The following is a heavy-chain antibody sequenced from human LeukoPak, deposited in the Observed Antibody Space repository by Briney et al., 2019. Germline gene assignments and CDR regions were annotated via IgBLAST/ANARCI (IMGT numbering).Heavy chain of an antibody. V-gene: IGHV3-7*01. CDR2: TREDGSEK. CDR1: GFTFSTYW. CDR3: ARELAGHYYGSGSSFDY. J-gene: IGHJ4*02. D-gene: IGHD3-10*01. Sequence: GGSLRLSCTASGFTFSTYWMSWVRQAPGKGLEWVANTREDGSEKYYVDSVKGRFTISRGNAKNSLYLQMNSLRAEDTAVYYCARELAGHYYGSGSSFDYWGQGTLVTVSS.